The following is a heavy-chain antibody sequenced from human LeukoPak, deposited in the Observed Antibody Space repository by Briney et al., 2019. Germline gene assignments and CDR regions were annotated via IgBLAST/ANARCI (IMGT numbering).Heavy chain of an antibody. CDR1: GYTFTSHN. Sequence: GASVKVSCKASGYTFTSHNIGWVRQAPGQGLEWMGWISAYSGNTNYGQKFQGRVTMTTDTSTTTAYMELRSLRSDDTAVYYCARESGRDFPDWGQGTLVTVSS. D-gene: IGHD2-21*01. V-gene: IGHV1-18*01. J-gene: IGHJ4*02. CDR3: ARESGRDFPD. CDR2: ISAYSGNT.